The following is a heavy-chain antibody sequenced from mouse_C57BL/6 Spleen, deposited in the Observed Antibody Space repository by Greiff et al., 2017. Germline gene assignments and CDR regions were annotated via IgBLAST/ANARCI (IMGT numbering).Heavy chain of an antibody. V-gene: IGHV14-1*01. J-gene: IGHJ2*01. CDR3: TNDYYGSTLFDV. D-gene: IGHD1-1*01. Sequence: VQLQQSGAELVRPGASVKLSCTASGFNIKDYSMHWVKQRPEQGLEWIGRIDPEDGDTKYAPKFKGKATMTADTSSNTAYLQLSSLTSEDTAVYYCTNDYYGSTLFDVWGQGTTLTVSS. CDR1: GFNIKDYS. CDR2: IDPEDGDT.